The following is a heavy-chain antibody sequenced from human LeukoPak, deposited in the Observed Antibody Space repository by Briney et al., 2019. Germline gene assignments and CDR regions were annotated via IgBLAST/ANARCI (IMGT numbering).Heavy chain of an antibody. V-gene: IGHV3-33*01. Sequence: SGGSLRLSCAASGFTFSSYGMHWVRQAPCKGLEWVAVIWYDGSNKYYADSVKGRFTISRDNSKNTLYLQMNSLRAEDTAVYYCARDELPEGTADAFDIWGQGTMVTVSS. CDR2: IWYDGSNK. J-gene: IGHJ3*02. CDR1: GFTFSSYG. D-gene: IGHD1-26*01. CDR3: ARDELPEGTADAFDI.